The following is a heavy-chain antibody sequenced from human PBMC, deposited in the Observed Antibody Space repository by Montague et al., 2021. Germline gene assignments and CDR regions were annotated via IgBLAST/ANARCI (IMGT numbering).Heavy chain of an antibody. D-gene: IGHD6-19*01. V-gene: IGHV3-30-3*01. Sequence: SLSLSCSASGFTFSSYAMHWVRQALGKGLEWVAVISYDGSNKYYADSVKGRFTISRDNSKNTLCLQMNSLRAEDTAVYYCARSLTSGLLAEYFQHWGQGTLVTVSS. CDR3: ARSLTSGLLAEYFQH. CDR2: ISYDGSNK. J-gene: IGHJ1*01. CDR1: GFTFSSYA.